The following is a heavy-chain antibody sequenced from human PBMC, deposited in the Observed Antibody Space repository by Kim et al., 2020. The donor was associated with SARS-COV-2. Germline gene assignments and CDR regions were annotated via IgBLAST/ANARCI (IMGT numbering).Heavy chain of an antibody. CDR3: ARVVVAAPTDYYYGMDV. V-gene: IGHV1-2*06. CDR2: INPNSGGT. CDR1: GYTFTGYY. D-gene: IGHD2-15*01. J-gene: IGHJ6*02. Sequence: ASVKVSCKASGYTFTGYYMHWVRQAPGQGLEWMGRINPNSGGTNYAQKFQGRVTMTRDTSISTAYMELSRLRSDDTAVYYCARVVVAAPTDYYYGMDVWGQGTTVTVSS.